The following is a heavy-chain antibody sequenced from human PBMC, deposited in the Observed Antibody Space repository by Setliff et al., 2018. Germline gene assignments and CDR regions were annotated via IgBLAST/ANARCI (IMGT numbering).Heavy chain of an antibody. CDR3: ARYNSSAACFDL. J-gene: IGHJ5*02. CDR2: IYSSGNI. D-gene: IGHD1-20*01. CDR1: GGSISSGTFY. V-gene: IGHV4-61*09. Sequence: PSETLSLTCTVSGGSISSGTFYWTWLRQPAGKGLEWIGHIYSSGNINYNPSLVSRVTISIDTSKSQFSLRLSSVTAADTAIYYCARYNSSAACFDLWGPGTLVTVSS.